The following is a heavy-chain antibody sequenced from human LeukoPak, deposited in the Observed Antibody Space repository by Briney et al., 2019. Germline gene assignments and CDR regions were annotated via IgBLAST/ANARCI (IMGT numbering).Heavy chain of an antibody. V-gene: IGHV1-24*01. Sequence: ASVTVSCKVSGYILTELSMHWVRQAPGKGLEWMGSFDPEDGETIYAQKFKGRVTMTEDTSTDTAYMELSSLRSEDTAVYYCATDGVPVAMNYYYGMDVWGQGTTVTVSS. CDR2: FDPEDGET. D-gene: IGHD2-2*01. J-gene: IGHJ6*02. CDR1: GYILTELS. CDR3: ATDGVPVAMNYYYGMDV.